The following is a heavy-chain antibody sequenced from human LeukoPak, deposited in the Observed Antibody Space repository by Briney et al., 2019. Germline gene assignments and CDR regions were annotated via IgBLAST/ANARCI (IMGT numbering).Heavy chain of an antibody. CDR1: GFTFSSYA. CDR2: ISYDGSNK. J-gene: IGHJ4*02. D-gene: IGHD5-18*01. Sequence: GGSLRLSCAASGFTFSSYAIHWVRQAPGKGLERVAVISYDGSNKYYADSVKGRFTISRDNSKNTLYLQMNSLRAEDTAVYYCARDPPRGYSYGLFDYWGQGTLVTVSS. CDR3: ARDPPRGYSYGLFDY. V-gene: IGHV3-30-3*01.